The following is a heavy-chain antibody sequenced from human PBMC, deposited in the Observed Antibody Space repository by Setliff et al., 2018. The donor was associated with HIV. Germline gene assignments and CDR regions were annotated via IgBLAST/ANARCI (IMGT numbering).Heavy chain of an antibody. J-gene: IGHJ3*02. Sequence: GGSLRLSCAASGFSFSDYGMSWVRQAPGKGLEWVSVISGNGSRTYYADSVKGRCTISRDNSKNTLYVQMNSLRAEDTAVYYCAKTYYFDNSGYWSAFDMWGQGTMVTVSS. V-gene: IGHV3-23*01. D-gene: IGHD3-22*01. CDR1: GFSFSDYG. CDR3: AKTYYFDNSGYWSAFDM. CDR2: ISGNGSRT.